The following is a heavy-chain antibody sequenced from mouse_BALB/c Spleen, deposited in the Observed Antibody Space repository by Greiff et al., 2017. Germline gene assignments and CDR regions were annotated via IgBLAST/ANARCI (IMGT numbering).Heavy chain of an antibody. Sequence: EVHLVESGGGLVQPGGSLKLSCAASGFTFSSYTMSWVRQTPEKRLEWVAYISNGGGSTYYPDNVKDLFTISRDNAKNTLYLQMSSLKSEDTAMYYCEKHNGNYYAMDYWGQGTSVTVSS. V-gene: IGHV5-12-2*01. CDR2: ISNGGGST. J-gene: IGHJ4*01. CDR1: GFTFSSYT. D-gene: IGHD2-1*01. CDR3: EKHNGNYYAMDY.